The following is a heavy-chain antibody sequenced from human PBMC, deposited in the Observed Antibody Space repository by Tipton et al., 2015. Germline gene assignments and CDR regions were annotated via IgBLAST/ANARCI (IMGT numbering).Heavy chain of an antibody. D-gene: IGHD5-24*01. Sequence: LRLSCTVSGGSVSTSNYYWSWIRQPPGKGLEWIGYISYTETSHYNASLKSRVTISIDTSKNQFSLKLSSVTAADTAVYYCARDLEHGMDVWGQGTTVTVSS. CDR2: ISYTETS. V-gene: IGHV4-61*01. CDR1: GGSVSTSNYY. CDR3: ARDLEHGMDV. J-gene: IGHJ6*02.